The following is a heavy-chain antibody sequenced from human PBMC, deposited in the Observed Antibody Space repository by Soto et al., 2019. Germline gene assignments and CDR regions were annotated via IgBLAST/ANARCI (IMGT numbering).Heavy chain of an antibody. CDR2: IIPYNGNT. D-gene: IGHD5-18*01. J-gene: IGHJ5*01. CDR1: GYIFTYRY. V-gene: IGHV1-45*02. CDR3: ARSALDDDGYPYLDS. Sequence: WASVKVSCKASGYIFTYRYLYWVRQAPGQALEWMGWIIPYNGNTNYAQKFQDRFSITRESSLSTVYMELRSLRSDDTGMYYCARSALDDDGYPYLDSWGQGTLVTVSS.